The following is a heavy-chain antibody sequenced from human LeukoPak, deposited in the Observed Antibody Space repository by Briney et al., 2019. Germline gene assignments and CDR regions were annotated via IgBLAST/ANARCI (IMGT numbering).Heavy chain of an antibody. CDR1: GFAFRNYD. J-gene: IGHJ1*01. D-gene: IGHD3-10*01. CDR3: AKGVRGAGSLLEYFQQ. Sequence: PGGSLRLSCAASGFAFRNYDMIWVRQAPGRGLEWVSGITTDVSGAYYADSVKGRFTVSRDNSKNTVFLQMNSLRGEAAAIYYCAKGVRGAGSLLEYFQQWGQGTLVTVSS. V-gene: IGHV3-23*01. CDR2: ITTDVSGA.